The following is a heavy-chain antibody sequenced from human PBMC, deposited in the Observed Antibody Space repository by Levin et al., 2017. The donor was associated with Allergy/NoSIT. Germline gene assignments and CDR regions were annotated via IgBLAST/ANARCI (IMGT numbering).Heavy chain of an antibody. D-gene: IGHD2-2*01. J-gene: IGHJ6*02. Sequence: GASVKVSCKASGYTFTSYGISWVRQAPGQGLEWMGWISAYNGNTNYAQKLQGRVTMTTDTSTSTAYMELRSLRSDDTAVYYCAREGTYCSSTSCPILSYYYYGMDVWGQGTTVTVSS. CDR2: ISAYNGNT. V-gene: IGHV1-18*01. CDR3: AREGTYCSSTSCPILSYYYYGMDV. CDR1: GYTFTSYG.